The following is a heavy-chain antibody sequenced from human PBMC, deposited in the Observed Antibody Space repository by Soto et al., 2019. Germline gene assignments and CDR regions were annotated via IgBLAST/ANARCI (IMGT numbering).Heavy chain of an antibody. V-gene: IGHV3-9*01. CDR1: GFTFDDYA. Sequence: VQLVESGGGLVQPGRSLRLSCAASGFTFDDYAMHWVRQAPGKGLEWVSGISWNSGNIGYADSVKGRITISRDNAKNSLYLQMNSLRAEDTALYYCAKDKGTFDGFDIWGQGTMVTVSS. CDR3: AKDKGTFDGFDI. CDR2: ISWNSGNI. J-gene: IGHJ3*02. D-gene: IGHD3-10*01.